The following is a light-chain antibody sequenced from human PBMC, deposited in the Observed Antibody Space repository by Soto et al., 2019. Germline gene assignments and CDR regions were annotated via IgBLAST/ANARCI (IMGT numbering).Light chain of an antibody. CDR2: VTSDGSH. CDR3: QTGGIGIQV. V-gene: IGLV4-69*01. Sequence: QLVLTQSHSASASLGASVKLTCTLSSGHNTYAVAWHQQQPEKGPRFLVKVTSDGSHNKGDGIPERFSGSSSGTERYLTISSLQSEDEADYYCQTGGIGIQVFGGGTKLTVL. CDR1: SGHNTYA. J-gene: IGLJ2*01.